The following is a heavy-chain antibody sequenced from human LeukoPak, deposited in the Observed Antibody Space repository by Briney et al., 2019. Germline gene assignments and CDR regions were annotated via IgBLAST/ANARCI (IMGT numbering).Heavy chain of an antibody. Sequence: PGGSLRLSCAASGFTVSGNYMSWVRRAPGKGLERVSIIYSGGATYYADSVKGRFTISRDNSNKTLYLQMNSLRAEDTAVYYCARDLYSSGWFDYWGQGTLVTVSS. V-gene: IGHV3-53*01. CDR2: IYSGGAT. CDR3: ARDLYSSGWFDY. CDR1: GFTVSGNY. D-gene: IGHD6-19*01. J-gene: IGHJ4*02.